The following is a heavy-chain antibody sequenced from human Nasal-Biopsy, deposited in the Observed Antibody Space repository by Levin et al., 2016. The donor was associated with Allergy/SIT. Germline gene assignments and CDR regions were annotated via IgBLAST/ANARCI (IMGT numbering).Heavy chain of an antibody. CDR1: GFTFSSFS. CDR3: VKDLWDNSNWYSRAKSGNGPHV. CDR2: IDGPGDSI. V-gene: IGHV3-23*01. D-gene: IGHD1-7*01. J-gene: IGHJ3*01. Sequence: GESLKISCTASGFTFSSFSMMWIRQVPGKGLQRVAIIDGPGDSISYLNSVKGRFTISRDNSRDTVFLQMNRLRGEDTAVYYCVKDLWDNSNWYSRAKSGNGPHVWGQGTVVSVS.